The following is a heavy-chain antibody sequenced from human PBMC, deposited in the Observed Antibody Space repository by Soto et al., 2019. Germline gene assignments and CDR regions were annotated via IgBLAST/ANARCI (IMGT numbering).Heavy chain of an antibody. Sequence: EASVKVSCKASGGTFSSYTISWVRQAPGQGLEWMGRIIPILGIANYAQKFQGRVTITADKSTSTACMELSSLRSEDTAVYYCATDVVTRDSSGHPPELYYFDYWGQGTLVTVSS. D-gene: IGHD3-22*01. J-gene: IGHJ4*02. V-gene: IGHV1-69*04. CDR3: ATDVVTRDSSGHPPELYYFDY. CDR2: IIPILGIA. CDR1: GGTFSSYT.